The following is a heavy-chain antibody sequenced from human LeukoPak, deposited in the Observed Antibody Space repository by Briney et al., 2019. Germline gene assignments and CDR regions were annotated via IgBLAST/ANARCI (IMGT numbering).Heavy chain of an antibody. Sequence: SETLSLTCTVSGGSLSSSSYYWGWIRQPPGKGLEWLGSIYYSGSTYYNPSLKSRVTISVDTSKNQFSLKLSSVTAADTAVYYCASVFPGDGGNPNFDYWGQGTLVTVSS. V-gene: IGHV4-39*01. D-gene: IGHD4-23*01. J-gene: IGHJ4*02. CDR2: IYYSGST. CDR3: ASVFPGDGGNPNFDY. CDR1: GGSLSSSSYY.